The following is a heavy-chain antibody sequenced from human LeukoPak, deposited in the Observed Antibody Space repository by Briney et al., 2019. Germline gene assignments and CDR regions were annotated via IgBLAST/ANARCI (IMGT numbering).Heavy chain of an antibody. D-gene: IGHD3-10*01. CDR2: ISSSSSYI. CDR3: ARDTSRDRGVTDYYYYGMDV. CDR1: GFTFSSYS. V-gene: IGHV3-21*01. J-gene: IGHJ6*02. Sequence: GGSLRLSCAASGFTFSSYSMNWVRQAPGKGLEWVSSISSSSSYIYYADSVKGRFTISRDNAKNSLYLQMNSLRAEDTAVYYCARDTSRDRGVTDYYYYGMDVWGQGTTVTVSS.